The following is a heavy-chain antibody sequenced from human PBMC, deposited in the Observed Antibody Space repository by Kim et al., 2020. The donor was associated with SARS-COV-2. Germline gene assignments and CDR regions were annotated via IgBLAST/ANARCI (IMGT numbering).Heavy chain of an antibody. CDR2: INPNSGGT. D-gene: IGHD3-10*01. V-gene: IGHV1-2*06. J-gene: IGHJ5*02. Sequence: ASVKVSCKASGYTFTGYYMHWVRQAPGQGLEWMGRINPNSGGTNYAQRFQGRVTMTRDTSISTAYMELSRLRSDDTAVYYCARDLRSVRARQNWFDPWGQGTLVTVSS. CDR1: GYTFTGYY. CDR3: ARDLRSVRARQNWFDP.